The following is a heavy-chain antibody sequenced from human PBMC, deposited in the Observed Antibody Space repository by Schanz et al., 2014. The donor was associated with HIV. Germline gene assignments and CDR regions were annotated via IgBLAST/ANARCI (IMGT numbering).Heavy chain of an antibody. V-gene: IGHV4-34*01. CDR2: INHRGST. Sequence: QVRLQQWGAGLLKPSGTLSLTCAAYGGLFSGNYWSWVRQSPGKGLQWIGEINHRGSTRYNPSLNGRVTISGDASKNQVSLSVTSVTAADTAIYYCVRAKGEFGDFRWYFYYHGMDVWGQGTTVIVSS. CDR1: GGLFSGNY. D-gene: IGHD3-16*01. CDR3: VRAKGEFGDFRWYFYYHGMDV. J-gene: IGHJ6*02.